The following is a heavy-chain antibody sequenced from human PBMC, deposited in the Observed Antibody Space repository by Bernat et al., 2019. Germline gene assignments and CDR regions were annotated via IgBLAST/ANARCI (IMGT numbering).Heavy chain of an antibody. CDR3: ATYMWGSYRHHFDY. Sequence: EVQLVESGGGLVQPGGSLSPSLPASGSPPTTFAMTWSPQAPGKGLDWVSVIGGSAFYADSVKGRFTISRDNSQNTVYLQMNSLRAEDTAVYYCATYMWGSYRHHFDYWGQGTLVTVSS. CDR1: GSPPTTFA. V-gene: IGHV3-23*04. CDR2: IGGSA. J-gene: IGHJ4*02. D-gene: IGHD3-16*02.